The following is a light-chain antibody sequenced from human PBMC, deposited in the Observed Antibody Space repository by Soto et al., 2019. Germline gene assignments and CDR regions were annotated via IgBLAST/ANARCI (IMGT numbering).Light chain of an antibody. CDR3: QQYNSYSWT. CDR1: QSISSY. Sequence: DIQMTQSPSSLSASVVDRVTITCRSSQSISSYLNWYQQKPGKAPKLLIYAASSLQSGVPSRFSGSGSGTDFSLTISSLQPDDFATYYCQQYNSYSWTFGQGTKVDI. V-gene: IGKV1-39*01. CDR2: AAS. J-gene: IGKJ1*01.